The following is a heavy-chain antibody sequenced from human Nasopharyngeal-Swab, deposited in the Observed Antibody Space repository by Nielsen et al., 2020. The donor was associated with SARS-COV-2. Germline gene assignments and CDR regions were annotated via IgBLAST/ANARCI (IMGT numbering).Heavy chain of an antibody. D-gene: IGHD6-6*01. CDR3: ARHVCPRSSSWYYYYGMDV. CDR2: IYPGDSDT. Sequence: GRQRRGQGLARVGIIYPGDSDTRYSPSFQGQVTISADKSISTAYLQWSSLKASDTAMYYCARHVCPRSSSWYYYYGMDVWGQGTTVTVSS. J-gene: IGHJ6*02. V-gene: IGHV5-51*01.